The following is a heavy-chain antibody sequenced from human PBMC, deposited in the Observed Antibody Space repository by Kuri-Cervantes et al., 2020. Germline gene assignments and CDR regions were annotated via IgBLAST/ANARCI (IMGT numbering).Heavy chain of an antibody. V-gene: IGHV3-43*01. CDR3: ATSADSPGGD. Sequence: GGSLRLSCAASGFTFDDYTMHWVRQAPGKGLEWVSLISWDGGSTYYADSVKGRFTISRDNAENSLYLQMNSLRAEDTAVYYCATSADSPGGDWGQGTLVTVSS. D-gene: IGHD3-22*01. CDR2: ISWDGGST. J-gene: IGHJ4*02. CDR1: GFTFDDYT.